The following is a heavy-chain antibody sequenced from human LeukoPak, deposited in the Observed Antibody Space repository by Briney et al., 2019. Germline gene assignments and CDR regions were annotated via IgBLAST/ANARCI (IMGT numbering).Heavy chain of an antibody. CDR2: ISSSSSTI. CDR3: FATQWLEDY. V-gene: IGHV3-48*02. Sequence: PGGSLRLSCAASGFSFSSYSMNWVRQAPGKGLEWVSYISSSSSTIYYADSVKGRFTISRDNAKNSLYLQMNSLRDEDTAVSYCFATQWLEDYWGQGTLVTVSS. CDR1: GFSFSSYS. D-gene: IGHD6-19*01. J-gene: IGHJ4*02.